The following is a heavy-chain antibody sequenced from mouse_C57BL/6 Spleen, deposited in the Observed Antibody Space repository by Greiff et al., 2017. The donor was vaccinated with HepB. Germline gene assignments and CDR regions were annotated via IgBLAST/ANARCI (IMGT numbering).Heavy chain of an antibody. CDR1: GYSITSGYY. J-gene: IGHJ2*01. V-gene: IGHV3-6*01. CDR2: ISYDGSN. Sequence: EVQLQESGPGLVKPSQSLSLTCSVTGYSITSGYYWNWIRQFPGNKLEWMGYISYDGSNNYNPSLKNRISITRDTSKNQFFLKLNSVTTEDTATYYCARAPYYYGSDYWGQGTTLTVSS. D-gene: IGHD1-1*01. CDR3: ARAPYYYGSDY.